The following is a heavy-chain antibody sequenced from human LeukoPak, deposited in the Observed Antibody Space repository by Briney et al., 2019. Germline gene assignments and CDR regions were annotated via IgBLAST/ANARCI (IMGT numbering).Heavy chain of an antibody. J-gene: IGHJ6*02. D-gene: IGHD6-13*01. CDR2: IYPGDSDT. CDR1: GYSFTSYW. CDR3: ARWYSSSWYRMDV. Sequence: GESLKISCKGSGYSFTSYWIGWVRQMPGKGLGWMGIIYPGDSDTRYSPSFQGQVTISADKSISTAYLQWSSLKASDTAMYYCARWYSSSWYRMDVWGQGTTVTVSS. V-gene: IGHV5-51*01.